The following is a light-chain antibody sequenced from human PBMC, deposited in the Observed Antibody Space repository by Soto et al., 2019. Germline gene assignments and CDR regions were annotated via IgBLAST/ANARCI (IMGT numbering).Light chain of an antibody. CDR1: QGIAPY. V-gene: IGKV1-27*01. CDR2: ATS. J-gene: IGKJ4*01. CDR3: QKYNSAPHT. Sequence: DVQMTQSPSSLSAFVGDRVTITCRASQGIAPYLAWFQQKPGKVPKLLIYATSTLQSGVPSRFSGSGSVTDFSLTINSLQPEDVGTYYCQKYNSAPHTFAGGTKVEIK.